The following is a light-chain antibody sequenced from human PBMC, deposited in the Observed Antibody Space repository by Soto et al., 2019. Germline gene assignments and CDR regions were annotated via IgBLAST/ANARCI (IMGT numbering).Light chain of an antibody. CDR3: HQYNSYSSFT. J-gene: IGKJ2*01. CDR1: QSISSW. Sequence: IQMTQSPSTLSASVGDRVTITCRASQSISSWLAWYQQKPGKAPKVLIYDASTLESGVPSRFSGSGSGTEFLLTISSLQPDDFATYYCHQYNSYSSFTFGQGTKLEIK. CDR2: DAS. V-gene: IGKV1-5*01.